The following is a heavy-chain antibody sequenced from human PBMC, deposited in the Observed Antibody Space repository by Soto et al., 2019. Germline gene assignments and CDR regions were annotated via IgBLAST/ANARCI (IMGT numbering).Heavy chain of an antibody. J-gene: IGHJ4*02. Sequence: GASVKVSCKASGYTFTSYGISWVRQAPGQGLEWMGWISAYNGNTNYAQKLQGRVTMTTDTSTSTAYMELRSLRSDDTAVYYCARDQTSYSSGWSYGGDFDYWGQGTLVTVSS. V-gene: IGHV1-18*01. CDR1: GYTFTSYG. CDR2: ISAYNGNT. D-gene: IGHD6-19*01. CDR3: ARDQTSYSSGWSYGGDFDY.